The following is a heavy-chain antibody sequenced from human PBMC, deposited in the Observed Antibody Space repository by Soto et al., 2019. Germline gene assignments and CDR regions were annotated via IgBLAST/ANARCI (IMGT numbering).Heavy chain of an antibody. CDR3: AKERRVVVRGVGYGMDV. J-gene: IGHJ6*02. V-gene: IGHV3-23*01. CDR2: ISGSGGST. Sequence: GGSLRLSCAASGFTFSSYAMSWVRQAPGKGLEWVSAISGSGGSTYYADSVKGRFTISRDNSKNTLYLQMNSLRAEDTAVYYCAKERRVVVRGVGYGMDVWGQGTTVTVSS. D-gene: IGHD3-10*01. CDR1: GFTFSSYA.